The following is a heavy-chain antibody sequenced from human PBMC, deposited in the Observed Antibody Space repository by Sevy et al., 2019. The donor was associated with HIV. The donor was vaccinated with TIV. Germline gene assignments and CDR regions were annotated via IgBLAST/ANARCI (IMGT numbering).Heavy chain of an antibody. J-gene: IGHJ3*02. D-gene: IGHD5-18*01. V-gene: IGHV3-48*01. CDR3: AGASRGYGYGYAFDI. CDR1: GFTFSSYS. CDR2: ISSSSSTI. Sequence: GGSLRLSCAASGFTFSSYSMNWVRQAPGKGLEWVSYISSSSSTIYYADSVKGRFTISRDNAKNSLYLQMNSLGAEDTAGYYCAGASRGYGYGYAFDIWGQGTMVTVSS.